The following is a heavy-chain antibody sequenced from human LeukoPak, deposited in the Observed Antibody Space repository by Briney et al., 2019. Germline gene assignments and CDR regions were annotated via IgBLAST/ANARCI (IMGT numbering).Heavy chain of an antibody. J-gene: IGHJ3*02. CDR3: ARDYGDYGSAFDI. Sequence: SVKVSCKASGGTLSSYAISWVRQAPGQGLEWMGGIIPIFGTANYAQKFQGRVTITADESTSTAYMELSSLRSEDTAVYYCARDYGDYGSAFDIWGQGTMVTVSS. CDR2: IIPIFGTA. V-gene: IGHV1-69*01. D-gene: IGHD4-17*01. CDR1: GGTLSSYA.